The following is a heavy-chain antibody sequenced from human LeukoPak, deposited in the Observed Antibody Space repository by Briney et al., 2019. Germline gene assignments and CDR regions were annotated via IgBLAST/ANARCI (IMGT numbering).Heavy chain of an antibody. J-gene: IGHJ4*02. CDR3: ATLGIVPAAMNVDY. Sequence: GASVKVSCKASGYTFTGYYIHWVRQAPGQGLEWVGRINPNSGGTNYAQKFQGRVTMTRDTSISTAYMELSSLRSDDTAVYYCATLGIVPAAMNVDYWGQGTLVTVSS. D-gene: IGHD2-2*01. CDR1: GYTFTGYY. V-gene: IGHV1-2*02. CDR2: INPNSGGT.